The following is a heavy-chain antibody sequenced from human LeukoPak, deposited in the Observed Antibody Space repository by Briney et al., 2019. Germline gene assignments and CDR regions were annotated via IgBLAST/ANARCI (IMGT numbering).Heavy chain of an antibody. CDR2: ISPSGGIT. CDR3: AKDDDWGRYKH. CDR1: GFTFSSHG. V-gene: IGHV3-23*01. J-gene: IGHJ1*01. Sequence: PGGTLRLSCAASGFTFSSHGMNWVRQAPGKGLEGVSGISPSGGITYYTDSVKGRFTISRDNIKKTQSLQMNSLRAEDTAVYYCAKDDDWGRYKHWGQGTLVTVSS. D-gene: IGHD3-16*01.